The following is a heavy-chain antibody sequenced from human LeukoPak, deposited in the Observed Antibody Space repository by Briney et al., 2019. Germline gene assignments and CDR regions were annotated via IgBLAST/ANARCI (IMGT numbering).Heavy chain of an antibody. CDR3: ARLTVTTYPSNDY. D-gene: IGHD4-11*01. J-gene: IGHJ4*02. CDR2: ISYDGSNK. CDR1: GFTFSSYA. Sequence: PVRSLRLSCAASGFTFSSYAMHWVRQAPGKGLEWVAVISYDGSNKYYADSVKGRFTISRDNSKNTLYLQMNSLRAEDTAVYYCARLTVTTYPSNDYWGQGTLVTVSS. V-gene: IGHV3-30-3*01.